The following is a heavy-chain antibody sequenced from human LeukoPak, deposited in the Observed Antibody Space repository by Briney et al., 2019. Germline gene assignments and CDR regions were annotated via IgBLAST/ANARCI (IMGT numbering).Heavy chain of an antibody. Sequence: GGSLRLSCAASGFTFSNYGIHWVRQAPGKGLVWVSRINSDGSSTIYADSVKGRFTISRDNAKNTLYLQMNSLRADDTAVYYCARGGVYSTSAVDYWGQGTLVTVSS. CDR3: ARGGVYSTSAVDY. CDR2: INSDGSST. CDR1: GFTFSNYG. V-gene: IGHV3-74*01. D-gene: IGHD6-6*01. J-gene: IGHJ4*02.